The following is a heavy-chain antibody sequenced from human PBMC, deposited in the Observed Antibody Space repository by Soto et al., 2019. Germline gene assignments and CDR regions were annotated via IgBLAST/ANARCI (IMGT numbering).Heavy chain of an antibody. D-gene: IGHD2-15*01. CDR3: ARDRGTTGRMNV. V-gene: IGHV3-66*01. CDR1: GFTVSSNY. CDR2: IYSGGST. Sequence: EVQLVESGGGLVQPGGSLRLSCAASGFTVSSNYMSWVRQAPGKGLEWVSVIYSGGSTYYADSVKGRITISRDNSKKTLYRQMNSLRAEDTAVGYCARDRGTTGRMNVFGQGTAVTVCS. J-gene: IGHJ6*02.